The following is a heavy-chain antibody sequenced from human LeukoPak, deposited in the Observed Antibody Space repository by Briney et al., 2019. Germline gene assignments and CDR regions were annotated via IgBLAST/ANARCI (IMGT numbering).Heavy chain of an antibody. J-gene: IGHJ3*02. D-gene: IGHD6-13*01. Sequence: SETLALTCTGSGGSISSYYCSLIRQPPGKGLEWIGYIYYSWSTNYNPSLKSRVTISVDTSNNQFSLKLSSVTAAATAVYYCASDRGGSSWYTPIGIWGQGTMVTVSS. CDR3: ASDRGGSSWYTPIGI. CDR2: IYYSWST. V-gene: IGHV4-59*01. CDR1: GGSISSYY.